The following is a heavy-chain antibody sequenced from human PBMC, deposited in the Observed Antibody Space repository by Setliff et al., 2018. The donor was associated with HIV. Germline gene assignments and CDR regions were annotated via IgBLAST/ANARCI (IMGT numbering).Heavy chain of an antibody. J-gene: IGHJ4*02. CDR1: GGSISSGTYF. V-gene: IGHV4-61*09. Sequence: SETLSLTCTVSGGSISSGTYFWSWIRRPAGKGLEWIGHIHTSGNANYNPSLNSRVTISVDTSKNHFSLKLSSVTAADTAVYYCARSLLPSITVAGTIGYWGQGSLVTVSS. D-gene: IGHD6-19*01. CDR3: ARSLLPSITVAGTIGY. CDR2: IHTSGNA.